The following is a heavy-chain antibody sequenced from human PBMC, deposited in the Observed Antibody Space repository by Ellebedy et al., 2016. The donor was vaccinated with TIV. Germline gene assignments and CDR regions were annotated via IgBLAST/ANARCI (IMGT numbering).Heavy chain of an antibody. D-gene: IGHD6-19*01. CDR2: INPRGAST. J-gene: IGHJ5*02. CDR3: ARDAVGFDP. V-gene: IGHV1-46*01. Sequence: ASVKVSCKASGYTFTTYFMHWVRQAPGQGLEWMGIINPRGASTSYAQKLQGRVTLTRDTSTSTVYMELSSLRYDETAVYYCARDAVGFDPWGQGTLVTVAS. CDR1: GYTFTTYF.